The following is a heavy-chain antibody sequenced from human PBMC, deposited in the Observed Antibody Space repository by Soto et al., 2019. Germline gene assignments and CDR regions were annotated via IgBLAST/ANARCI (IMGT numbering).Heavy chain of an antibody. Sequence: SETLPCTWTAYGGSLSSYYWRWIQQPPGKGLEWIGYIYYSGSTNYNPSLKSRVTISVDTSKNQFSLKLSSVTAADTAMYYCARINGYGDYYYGIDVWGQATTVTVSS. CDR2: IYYSGST. V-gene: IGHV4-59*13. J-gene: IGHJ6*02. CDR3: ARINGYGDYYYGIDV. CDR1: GGSLSSYY. D-gene: IGHD4-17*01.